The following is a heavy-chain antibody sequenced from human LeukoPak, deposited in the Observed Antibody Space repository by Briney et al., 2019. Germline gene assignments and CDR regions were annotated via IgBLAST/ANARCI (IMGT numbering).Heavy chain of an antibody. J-gene: IGHJ4*02. CDR1: GYTFTGYY. D-gene: IGHD4-23*01. Sequence: ASVKVSCKASGYTFTGYYMHWVRQAPGQGLEWMGRINPNSGGTNYAQKFQGRVTMTRDTSISTAYMEPSRLRSDDTAVYYCARDYGGNQYYFDYWGQGTLVTVSS. V-gene: IGHV1-2*06. CDR2: INPNSGGT. CDR3: ARDYGGNQYYFDY.